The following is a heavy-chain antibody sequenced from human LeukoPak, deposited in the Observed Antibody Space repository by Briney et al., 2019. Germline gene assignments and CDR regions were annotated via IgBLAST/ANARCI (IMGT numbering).Heavy chain of an antibody. V-gene: IGHV4-34*01. Sequence: PSETLSLTCAVSGGSFSGYYWGWIRQPPGKGLEWIGEINRGGDTNCSPSLKSRVTISLDTSKNQFSLKLNSVTAADTAVYYCARGYGSGSYYTYWGQGTLVTVSS. CDR2: INRGGDT. CDR3: ARGYGSGSYYTY. CDR1: GGSFSGYY. J-gene: IGHJ4*02. D-gene: IGHD3-10*01.